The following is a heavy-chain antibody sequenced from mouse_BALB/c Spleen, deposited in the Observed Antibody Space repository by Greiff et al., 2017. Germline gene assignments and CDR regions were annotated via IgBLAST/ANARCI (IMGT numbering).Heavy chain of an antibody. D-gene: IGHD2-2*01. CDR1: GFNIKDTY. CDR2: IDPANGNT. Sequence: VQLKQSGAELVKPGASVKLSCTASGFNIKDTYMHWVKQRPEQGLEWIGRIDPANGNTKYDPKFQGKATITADTSSNTAYLQLSSLTSEDTAVYYCARGGLRREFAYWGQGTLVTVSA. V-gene: IGHV14-3*02. CDR3: ARGGLRREFAY. J-gene: IGHJ3*01.